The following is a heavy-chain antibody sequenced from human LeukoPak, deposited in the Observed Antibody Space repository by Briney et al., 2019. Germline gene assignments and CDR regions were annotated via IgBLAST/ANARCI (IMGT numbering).Heavy chain of an antibody. D-gene: IGHD4-17*01. CDR2: IIPILGIA. V-gene: IGHV1-69*04. J-gene: IGHJ4*02. CDR1: GGTFSSYA. CDR3: ARDYGDYEFDY. Sequence: ASVKVSCKASGGTFSSYAISWVRQAPGQGLEWMGRIIPILGIANYAQKFQGRVTITADKSTSTAYMELSSLRSEDTAVYYCARDYGDYEFDYWGQGTLVTVSS.